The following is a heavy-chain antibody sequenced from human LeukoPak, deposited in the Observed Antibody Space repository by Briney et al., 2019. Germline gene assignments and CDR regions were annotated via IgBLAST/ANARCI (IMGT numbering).Heavy chain of an antibody. V-gene: IGHV6-1*01. D-gene: IGHD6-6*01. J-gene: IGHJ4*02. CDR3: AREVEGSSSAHVFDY. Sequence: SQTLSLTCAISGDSVSSNSVTWNWIRQSPSRGLEWLGRTYYRSTWYNDYAVSVKSRITINPDTSKNQFSLQLNSVTPEDTAVYYCAREVEGSSSAHVFDYWGQGTLVTVSS. CDR2: TYYRSTWYN. CDR1: GDSVSSNSVT.